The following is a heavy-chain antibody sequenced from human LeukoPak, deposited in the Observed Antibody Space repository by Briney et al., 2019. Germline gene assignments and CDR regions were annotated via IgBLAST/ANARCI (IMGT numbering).Heavy chain of an antibody. CDR1: GFTFDDYA. CDR3: ASIAVAGSSSDY. Sequence: PGRSLRLSCAASGFTFDDYAMHWVRPAPGKGLEWVSGISWNSGSIGYADSVKGRFTISRDNAKNSLYLQMNSLRAEDTALYYCASIAVAGSSSDYWGQGTLVTVSS. V-gene: IGHV3-9*01. J-gene: IGHJ4*02. CDR2: ISWNSGSI. D-gene: IGHD6-19*01.